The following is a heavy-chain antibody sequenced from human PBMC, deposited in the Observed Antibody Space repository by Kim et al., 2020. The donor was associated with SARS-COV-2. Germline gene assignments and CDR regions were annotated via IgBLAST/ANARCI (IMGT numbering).Heavy chain of an antibody. D-gene: IGHD3-10*01. CDR3: ARAKGTSGSGRVYGMDV. Sequence: VKGRSTIPRENSKNQLYLQMNSLRAEDTGVYYCARAKGTSGSGRVYGMDVWGQGTTVTVSS. J-gene: IGHJ6*02. V-gene: IGHV3-30*07.